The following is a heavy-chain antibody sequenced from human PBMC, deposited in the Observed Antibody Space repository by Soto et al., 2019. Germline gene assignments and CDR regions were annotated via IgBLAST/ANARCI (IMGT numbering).Heavy chain of an antibody. J-gene: IGHJ4*02. V-gene: IGHV3-53*04. CDR1: GFTVSSNY. CDR3: ARSAAAAYDY. D-gene: IGHD6-13*01. Sequence: EVQLVESGGGLVQPGGSLRLSCAASGFTVSSNYMNWVRQAPGKGLEWVSAIYSGGSTYYADSVKGRFTISRHNSKNTLYLQMNSLRAEDTAVYYCARSAAAAYDYWGQGTLVTVSS. CDR2: IYSGGST.